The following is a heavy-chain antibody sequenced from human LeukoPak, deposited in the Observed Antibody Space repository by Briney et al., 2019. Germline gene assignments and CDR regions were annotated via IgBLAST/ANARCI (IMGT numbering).Heavy chain of an antibody. CDR1: GGTFSSYA. Sequence: SVRVSCKASGGTFSSYAISWVRQAPGQGLEWMGGIIPIFGTANYAQKFQGRVTMTRNTSISTAYMELSSLRSEDTAVYYCARGSILADGRYYYDSSGYYSNWGQGTLVTVSS. D-gene: IGHD3-22*01. V-gene: IGHV1-69*05. CDR3: ARGSILADGRYYYDSSGYYSN. J-gene: IGHJ4*02. CDR2: IIPIFGTA.